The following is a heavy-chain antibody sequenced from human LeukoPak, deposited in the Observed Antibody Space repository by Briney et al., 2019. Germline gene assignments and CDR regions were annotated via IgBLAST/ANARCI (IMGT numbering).Heavy chain of an antibody. CDR2: IYTSGST. CDR1: GGSISSYY. V-gene: IGHV4-4*07. Sequence: SETLSLTCSVSGGSISSYYWSWIRQPAGKGLEWIGRIYTSGSTNYNPSLKSRVTMSVDTSKNQFSLKLSSVTAADTAVYYCAREGICSSTSCYINNWFDPWGQGTLVTVSS. CDR3: AREGICSSTSCYINNWFDP. D-gene: IGHD2-2*02. J-gene: IGHJ5*02.